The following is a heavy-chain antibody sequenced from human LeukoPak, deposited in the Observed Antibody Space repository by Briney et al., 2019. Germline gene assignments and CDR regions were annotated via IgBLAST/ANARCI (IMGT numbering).Heavy chain of an antibody. Sequence: SETLSLTCTVSGGSISSSSYYWGWIRQPPGKGLEWIGSIYYSGSTNYNPSLKSRVTISVDTSKNQFSLKLSSVTAADTAVYYCAAMVTRQYDYWGQGTLVTVSS. V-gene: IGHV4-39*07. CDR2: IYYSGST. CDR3: AAMVTRQYDY. D-gene: IGHD4/OR15-4a*01. J-gene: IGHJ4*02. CDR1: GGSISSSSYY.